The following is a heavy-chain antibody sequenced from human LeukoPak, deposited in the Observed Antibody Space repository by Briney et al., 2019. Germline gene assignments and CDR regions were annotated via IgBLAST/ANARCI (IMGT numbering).Heavy chain of an antibody. V-gene: IGHV3-7*03. CDR1: GFTFSNYY. J-gene: IGHJ4*02. CDR3: TTVGVDFDY. CDR2: IKQDGSEK. Sequence: GGSLRLSCAASGFTFSNYYMTWVRQAPGKGLKWVAHIKQDGSEKYYVDSVKGRFTISRDNAKNSLYLQMNSLKTEDTAVYYCTTVGVDFDYWGQGTLVTVSS. D-gene: IGHD2-15*01.